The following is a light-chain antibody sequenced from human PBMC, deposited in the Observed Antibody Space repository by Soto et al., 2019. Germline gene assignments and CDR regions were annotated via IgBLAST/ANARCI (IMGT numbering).Light chain of an antibody. Sequence: EIVLTPSPGPLSLSPGERATLSCRASQSVSSNYLAWYQQKPGQAPRLLIYGASSRATGIPDRFSGSGSGTDFTLTISRLEPEDFAVYYCQQYGSSPRTCGQGTKVEIK. CDR2: GAS. CDR1: QSVSSNY. J-gene: IGKJ1*01. V-gene: IGKV3-20*01. CDR3: QQYGSSPRT.